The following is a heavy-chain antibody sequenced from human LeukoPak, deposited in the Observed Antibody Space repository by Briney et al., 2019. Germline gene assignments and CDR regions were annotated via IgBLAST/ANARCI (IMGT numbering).Heavy chain of an antibody. CDR2: IYHSGST. Sequence: PSETLSLTCAVSGGSISSSNWWSWVRQPPGKGLEWIGEIYHSGSTNYNPSLKSRVTISVDTSKNQFSLKLSSVTAADTAVYYCARGPRITIFGVVQIEGKGAFDIWGQGTMVTVSS. J-gene: IGHJ3*02. D-gene: IGHD3-3*01. V-gene: IGHV4-4*02. CDR3: ARGPRITIFGVVQIEGKGAFDI. CDR1: GGSISSSNW.